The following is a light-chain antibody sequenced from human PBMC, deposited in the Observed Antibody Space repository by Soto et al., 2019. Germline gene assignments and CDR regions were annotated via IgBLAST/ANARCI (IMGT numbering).Light chain of an antibody. CDR3: KSSVRSLSGRV. Sequence: QSALTQPASLSGSPVQAITSSCTGTSSDIGAYDYVSCFQQHPGKAPKLMISEVINRPTGVSNRFSGSKSGNTAYLTISGVQAEEEADYYCKSSVRSLSGRVFGGGTKLTVI. V-gene: IGLV2-14*01. CDR1: SSDIGAYDY. CDR2: EVI. J-gene: IGLJ3*02.